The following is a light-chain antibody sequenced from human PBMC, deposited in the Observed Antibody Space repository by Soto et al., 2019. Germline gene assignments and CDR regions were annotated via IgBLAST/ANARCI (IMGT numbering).Light chain of an antibody. CDR1: NIGTKG. Sequence: SSELTQPPSVSVAPGQTARITCGENNIGTKGVHWYQQRPGQAPVLVVYDDRDRPSKIPERFSGSNSGNTATLTISRVEAGDEADYYCQVWDSSSDHYVFGTGTKVTVL. J-gene: IGLJ1*01. CDR2: DDR. V-gene: IGLV3-21*02. CDR3: QVWDSSSDHYV.